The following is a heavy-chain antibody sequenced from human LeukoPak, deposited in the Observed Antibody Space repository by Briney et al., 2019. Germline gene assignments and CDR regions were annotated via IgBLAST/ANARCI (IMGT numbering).Heavy chain of an antibody. CDR1: GFTFSSYW. CDR3: AREGGSGSLGAFDI. CDR2: IKSDGSNT. Sequence: PGGSLRLSYAVSGFTFSSYWMHWVRHAPGKGLVWVSRIKSDGSNTIYADSVEGRFTSSRDNAKNTLYLQMNSLGVEDTAVYYCAREGGSGSLGAFDIWGQGTMVIVSS. V-gene: IGHV3-74*01. J-gene: IGHJ3*02. D-gene: IGHD3-10*01.